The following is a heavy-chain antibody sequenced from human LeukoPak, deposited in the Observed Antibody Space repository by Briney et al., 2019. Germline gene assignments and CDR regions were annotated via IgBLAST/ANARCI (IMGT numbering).Heavy chain of an antibody. D-gene: IGHD3-10*01. V-gene: IGHV1-24*01. Sequence: ASVKVSCKVSGYTLTELSMHWVRQAPGKGLEWMGGFDPEDGETIYAQKFQGRVTMTEDTSTDTAYMELSSLRSEDTAVYYCAREYIDPTLGDYDSGSFIDYWGQGTLVTVSS. J-gene: IGHJ4*02. CDR3: AREYIDPTLGDYDSGSFIDY. CDR2: FDPEDGET. CDR1: GYTLTELS.